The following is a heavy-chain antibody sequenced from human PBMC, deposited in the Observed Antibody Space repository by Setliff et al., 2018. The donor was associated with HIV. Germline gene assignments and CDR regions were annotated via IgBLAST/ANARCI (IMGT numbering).Heavy chain of an antibody. CDR1: GYGFSSYW. V-gene: IGHV5-51*01. CDR3: ARYGGATLSNTFFDY. CDR2: IYPDDSQT. J-gene: IGHJ4*02. Sequence: GESLKISCKSSGYGFSSYWIGWVRQVPGKDLEWMGLIYPDDSQTRYSPSFQGQVTFSADKSISTAYLQWNSLRASDTAIYYCARYGGATLSNTFFDYWGQGALVTVSS. D-gene: IGHD1-26*01.